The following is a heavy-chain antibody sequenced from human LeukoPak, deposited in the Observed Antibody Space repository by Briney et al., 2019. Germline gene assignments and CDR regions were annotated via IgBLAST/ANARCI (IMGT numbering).Heavy chain of an antibody. CDR2: ITTGRGET. CDR3: ARGGKQWRGGNYFDS. J-gene: IGHJ4*02. Sequence: ASVKLSCKASGYTFTDYALHWVRQAPGQSLEWMGWITTGRGETRYSQEFQRRITFTRDTSASTVYMDLSDLRSEDTAVYYCARGGKQWRGGNYFDSWGQGTLVAVPS. V-gene: IGHV1-3*03. D-gene: IGHD6-19*01. CDR1: GYTFTDYA.